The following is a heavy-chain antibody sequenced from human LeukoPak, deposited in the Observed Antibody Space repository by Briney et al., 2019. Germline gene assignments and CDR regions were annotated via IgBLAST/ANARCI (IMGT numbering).Heavy chain of an antibody. D-gene: IGHD2-15*01. CDR2: ISTYNGNT. CDR3: ARGLDCSGGSCYVFDP. J-gene: IGHJ5*02. Sequence: ASVKVSCKASGYTFTSYGIAWVRQAPGEGLEWMGGISTYNGNTNYAQKFQGRVTMTSDTSTSTAYMELRSLRSDDTAVYYCARGLDCSGGSCYVFDPWGQGTLVTVSS. V-gene: IGHV1-18*04. CDR1: GYTFTSYG.